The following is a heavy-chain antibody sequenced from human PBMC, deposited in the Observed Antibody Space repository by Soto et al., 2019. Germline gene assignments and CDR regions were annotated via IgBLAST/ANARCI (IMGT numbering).Heavy chain of an antibody. Sequence: GGSLRLSCAAXGFTFSVYAMSWVRQAPGKGLEWVSAIRGNGGRTYYADSVKGRFTISRDDSKNTLYLQMNSLRAEDTAIYYCGREILGRYFDAWGQGTLVTVSS. V-gene: IGHV3-23*01. CDR3: GREILGRYFDA. J-gene: IGHJ4*02. CDR2: IRGNGGRT. D-gene: IGHD5-18*01. CDR1: GFTFSVYA.